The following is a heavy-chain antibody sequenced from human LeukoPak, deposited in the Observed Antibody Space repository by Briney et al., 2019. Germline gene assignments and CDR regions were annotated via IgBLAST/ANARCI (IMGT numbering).Heavy chain of an antibody. J-gene: IGHJ4*02. D-gene: IGHD6-19*01. Sequence: SVKVSCKASGGTFSGYAISWVRQAPGQGLEWMGGIIPIFGTANYAQKFQGRVTITTDESTSTAYMELSSLRSEDTAVYYCARGWAEYYFDYWGQGTLVTVSS. V-gene: IGHV1-69*05. CDR3: ARGWAEYYFDY. CDR1: GGTFSGYA. CDR2: IIPIFGTA.